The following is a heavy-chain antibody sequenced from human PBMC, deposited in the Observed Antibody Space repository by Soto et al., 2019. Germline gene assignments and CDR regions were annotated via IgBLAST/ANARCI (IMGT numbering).Heavy chain of an antibody. CDR2: FYPSGRT. Sequence: SETLSLTCTVSGASISDYYWSWIRQSPGKGLHWIGYFYPSGRTDSNPSLKSRVTISVDTSKNQFSLELNSLTAADTAVYYGARWSWIIPQHEVWGQGALVNVSS. V-gene: IGHV4-59*01. D-gene: IGHD5-12*01. J-gene: IGHJ4*01. CDR3: ARWSWIIPQHEV. CDR1: GASISDYY.